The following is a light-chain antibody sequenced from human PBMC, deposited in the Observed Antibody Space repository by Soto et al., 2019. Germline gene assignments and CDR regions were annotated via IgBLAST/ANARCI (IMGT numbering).Light chain of an antibody. CDR2: EDT. V-gene: IGLV2-23*01. Sequence: QSALTQPASVPGSPGQSITISCTGTSSDVGSYSLVSWYQQHPGKAPKLMIYEDTKRPSGVSNRFSGSKSGNTASLTISGLQAEDEADYYCCSYAGSRNWMFGGGTKVTVL. J-gene: IGLJ3*02. CDR3: CSYAGSRNWM. CDR1: SSDVGSYSL.